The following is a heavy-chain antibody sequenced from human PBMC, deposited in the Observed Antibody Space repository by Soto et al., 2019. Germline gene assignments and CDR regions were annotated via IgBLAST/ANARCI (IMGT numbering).Heavy chain of an antibody. Sequence: QVQLQESGPGLVKPSETLSLTCSVSGGSINSHYWNWVRQTPGKGLEWIGYFYYRGSTNYNPSLKSLVTISVDMSKNQFSLKLTSVTAADTAVYYCTRSGHPVYGSGSDFWGQGTLVSVSS. D-gene: IGHD3-10*01. CDR1: GGSINSHY. CDR3: TRSGHPVYGSGSDF. V-gene: IGHV4-59*11. J-gene: IGHJ4*02. CDR2: FYYRGST.